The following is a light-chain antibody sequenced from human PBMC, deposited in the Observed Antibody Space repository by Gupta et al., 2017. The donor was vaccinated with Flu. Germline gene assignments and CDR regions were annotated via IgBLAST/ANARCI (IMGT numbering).Light chain of an antibody. CDR2: GNG. CDR1: SSNIGAGYD. Sequence: VTISCTGSSSNIGAGYDVHWYQQLPGPAPNLLIYGNGNRPSGVPDRFSGSKSGTSASLAITGLQAEDEADYYCQSYDNSLSAGVFGGGTQLTVV. V-gene: IGLV1-40*01. J-gene: IGLJ3*02. CDR3: QSYDNSLSAGV.